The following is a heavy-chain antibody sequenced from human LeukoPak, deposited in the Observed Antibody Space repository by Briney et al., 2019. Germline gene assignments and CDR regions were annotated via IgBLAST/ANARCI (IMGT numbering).Heavy chain of an antibody. V-gene: IGHV1-18*01. D-gene: IGHD2-2*02. J-gene: IGHJ4*02. CDR3: ARTCSSSSCYMVH. CDR2: ISVYNGNT. CDR1: GYTFANFG. Sequence: SVQVSCKASGYTFANFGITWVRPAPGQGLEWMGWISVYNGNTNYAQNLQGRVTLTTDTSTSTAYMELRSLRSDDTALYYCARTCSSSSCYMVHWGQGTLVTVSS.